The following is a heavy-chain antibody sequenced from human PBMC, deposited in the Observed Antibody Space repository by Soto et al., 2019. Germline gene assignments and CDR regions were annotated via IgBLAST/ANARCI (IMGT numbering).Heavy chain of an antibody. CDR3: ARDIGSYAYAEGY. CDR2: VYSSWTT. V-gene: IGHV4-4*07. D-gene: IGHD2-2*01. CDR1: GGSINSYW. Sequence: QVQLQESGPGLVKPSETLSLTCSVSGGSINSYWWSWIRQPAGKGLAWIGRVYSSWTTAYNPSLNSRANMSVETSKNQFSMKLTSVTAADKAVYYCARDIGSYAYAEGYWGQGIQVTVSS. J-gene: IGHJ4*02.